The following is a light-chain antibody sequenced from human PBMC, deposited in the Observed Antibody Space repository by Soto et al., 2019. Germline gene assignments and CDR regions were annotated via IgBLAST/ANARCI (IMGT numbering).Light chain of an antibody. Sequence: DIQMTQSPSSLSASVGDRVTITCRASQTISSWLAWYQQKPGKATKLLIYVASNLQSGVPSRFSGSGSGTDFTLTISSLQPEDIATYYCQESYSTSFGQGTKV. CDR3: QESYSTS. J-gene: IGKJ1*01. CDR1: QTISSW. CDR2: VAS. V-gene: IGKV1-39*01.